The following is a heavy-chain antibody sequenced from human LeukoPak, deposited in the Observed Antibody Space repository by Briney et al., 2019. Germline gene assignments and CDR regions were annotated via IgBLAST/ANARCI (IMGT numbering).Heavy chain of an antibody. CDR2: INAGNGNT. CDR3: ARESGATAAIDY. D-gene: IGHD1-26*01. J-gene: IGHJ4*02. CDR1: GYTFTSYA. Sequence: APVKVSCKASGYTFTSYAMHWVRQAPGQRLEWMGWINAGNGNTKYSQKFQGRVTITRDTSASTAYMELSSLRSEDTAVYYCARESGATAAIDYWGQGTLVTVSS. V-gene: IGHV1-3*01.